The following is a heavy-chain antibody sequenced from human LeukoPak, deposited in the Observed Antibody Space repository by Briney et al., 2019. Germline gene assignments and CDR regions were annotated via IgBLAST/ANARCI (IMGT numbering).Heavy chain of an antibody. D-gene: IGHD1-26*01. CDR1: GYTFTSYD. CDR2: MNPNSGNT. CDR3: ARVRIVGATHDYYCGMDV. Sequence: ASVKVSRKASGYTFTSYDINWVRQATGQGLEWMGWMNPNSGNTGYAQKFQGRVTMTRNTSISTAYMELSSLRSEDTAVYYCARVRIVGATHDYYCGMDVWGQGTTVTVSS. V-gene: IGHV1-8*01. J-gene: IGHJ6*02.